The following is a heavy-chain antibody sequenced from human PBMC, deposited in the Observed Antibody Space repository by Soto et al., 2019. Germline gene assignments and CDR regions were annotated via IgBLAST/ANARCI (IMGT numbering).Heavy chain of an antibody. Sequence: QVQLVQSGAEVKQPGSSVKVSCKASGGTFSSYTISWVRQAPVQGLEWMGRIIPILGIANYAQKFQGRVTMTADKSTSTAYMDLSRRRAEDTSVDYCDAMGGVIPCNWFDPWGKGKLVTVSS. CDR1: GGTFSSYT. J-gene: IGHJ5*02. V-gene: IGHV1-69*02. CDR2: IIPILGIA. D-gene: IGHD3-16*02. CDR3: DAMGGVIPCNWFDP.